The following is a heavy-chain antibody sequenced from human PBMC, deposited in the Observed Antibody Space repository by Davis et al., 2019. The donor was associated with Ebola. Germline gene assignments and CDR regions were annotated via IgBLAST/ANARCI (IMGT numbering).Heavy chain of an antibody. CDR1: GGSFSGYY. CDR3: ARDSQPMYYYGSGNYYYGMDV. J-gene: IGHJ6*02. CDR2: INHSGST. Sequence: SETLSLTCAVYGGSFSGYYWSWIRQPPGKGLEWIGEINHSGSTNYNPSLKSRVTISVDTSKNQFSLKLSSVTAADTAVYYCARDSQPMYYYGSGNYYYGMDVWGQGTTVTVSS. V-gene: IGHV4-34*01. D-gene: IGHD3-10*01.